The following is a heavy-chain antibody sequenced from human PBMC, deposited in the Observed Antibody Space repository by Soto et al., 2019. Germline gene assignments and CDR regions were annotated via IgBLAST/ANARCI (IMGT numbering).Heavy chain of an antibody. CDR1: GGSITSYY. J-gene: IGHJ6*02. Sequence: SETLSLTCTVSGGSITSYYWSWIRQPPGKGLEWIGYIYYSGSTNYNPSLKSRVTISVDTSKSQFSLRLNSVTAADTAVYYCARAAAKYCTDGVCPRNYYQYGLDVWGQGT. CDR2: IYYSGST. CDR3: ARAAAKYCTDGVCPRNYYQYGLDV. V-gene: IGHV4-59*01. D-gene: IGHD2-8*01.